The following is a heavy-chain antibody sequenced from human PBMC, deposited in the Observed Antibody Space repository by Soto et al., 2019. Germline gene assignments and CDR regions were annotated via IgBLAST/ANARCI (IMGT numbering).Heavy chain of an antibody. CDR3: SRVDTAMVYYYYGMDV. J-gene: IGHJ6*02. Sequence: GGSLRLSCAASGFTFSSYAMHWVRQAPGKGLEWVAVISYDGSNKYYADSVKGRFTISRDNSKNTLYLQMNSLRAEDTAVYYCSRVDTAMVYYYYGMDVWGQGTTVTVSS. CDR2: ISYDGSNK. V-gene: IGHV3-30-3*01. D-gene: IGHD5-18*01. CDR1: GFTFSSYA.